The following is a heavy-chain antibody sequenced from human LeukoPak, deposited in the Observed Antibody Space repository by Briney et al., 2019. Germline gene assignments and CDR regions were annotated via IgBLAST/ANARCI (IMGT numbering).Heavy chain of an antibody. CDR2: INPNSDGT. V-gene: IGHV1-2*06. CDR1: GYTFTGYY. J-gene: IGHJ4*02. D-gene: IGHD3-22*01. CDR3: ARVELTTGPRYFDS. Sequence: ASVKVSCKASGYTFTGYYIHWVRQAPGQGLEWMGRINPNSDGTDYAQRFQGRVTLTRDTSISTVYMDLSRLTSDDTAVYFCARVELTTGPRYFDSWGQGTLVTVSS.